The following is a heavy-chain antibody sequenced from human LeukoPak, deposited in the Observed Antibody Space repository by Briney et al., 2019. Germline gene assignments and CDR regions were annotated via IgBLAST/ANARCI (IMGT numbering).Heavy chain of an antibody. V-gene: IGHV1-2*04. CDR1: GYTFTGYY. D-gene: IGHD6-25*01. Sequence: ASVKVSCKASGYTFTGYYIHWVRQAPGQGLEWMGWINPNSGGTNYAQKFQGWVTMTRDTSISTAYMELSRLRSDDTAVYYCARAKYPGISSGYGMDVWGQGTTVTVSS. CDR3: ARAKYPGISSGYGMDV. CDR2: INPNSGGT. J-gene: IGHJ6*02.